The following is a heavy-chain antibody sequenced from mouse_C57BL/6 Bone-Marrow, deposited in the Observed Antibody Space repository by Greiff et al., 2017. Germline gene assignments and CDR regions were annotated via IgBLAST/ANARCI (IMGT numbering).Heavy chain of an antibody. J-gene: IGHJ2*01. V-gene: IGHV1-47*01. CDR3: ARPPYYYGSSFLDY. Sequence: QVQLQQSGAELVKPGASVKMSCKASGYTFTTYPIEWMKQNHGKSLEWIGNFHPYNDDTKYNEKFKGKATLTVDKSSSTAYMELNSLTSEDSAVYYCARPPYYYGSSFLDYWGQGTTLTVSS. D-gene: IGHD1-1*01. CDR2: FHPYNDDT. CDR1: GYTFTTYP.